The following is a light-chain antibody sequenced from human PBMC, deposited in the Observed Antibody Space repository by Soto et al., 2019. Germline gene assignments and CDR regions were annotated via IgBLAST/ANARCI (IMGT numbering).Light chain of an antibody. V-gene: IGKV1-39*01. CDR2: AAS. CDR1: QTVRTY. Sequence: DIQMTQSPSSLFASVGDRVTITCRASQTVRTYLNWYQQRPGKAPALLIYAASSLHSSVPPRFSGAESETHFTLTVHGLQPADFATYYCQQTFGTAFPFGQAKRL. J-gene: IGKJ5*01. CDR3: QQTFGTAFP.